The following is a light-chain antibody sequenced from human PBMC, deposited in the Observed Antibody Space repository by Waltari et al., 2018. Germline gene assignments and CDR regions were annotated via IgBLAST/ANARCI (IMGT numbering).Light chain of an antibody. Sequence: QSALTPPRPVSGTPGQSATISCPGTRDDIGHYNFASWDQQHPGKAPKVILYEVSGRPSGVPDRFSGSKSGNTASLTISGLQTDDEATYYCCSYAGSDTVVVFGGGTRRTVL. CDR2: EVS. CDR1: RDDIGHYNF. J-gene: IGLJ2*01. CDR3: CSYAGSDTVVV. V-gene: IGLV2-11*01.